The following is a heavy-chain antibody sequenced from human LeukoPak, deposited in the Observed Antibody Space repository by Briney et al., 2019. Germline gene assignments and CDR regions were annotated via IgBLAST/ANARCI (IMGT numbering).Heavy chain of an antibody. CDR2: LYYSGST. V-gene: IGHV4-39*07. CDR1: GDSISSSSSY. J-gene: IGHJ4*02. CDR3: ARDYNYDGVFDY. D-gene: IGHD3-22*01. Sequence: PSETLSLTCTVSGDSISSSSSYWGWIRQPPGEGLEWIGSLYYSGSTYYNPSLKSRVTISVDTSKNHFSLKLKSVTAADTALYYCARDYNYDGVFDYWGQGILVTVSS.